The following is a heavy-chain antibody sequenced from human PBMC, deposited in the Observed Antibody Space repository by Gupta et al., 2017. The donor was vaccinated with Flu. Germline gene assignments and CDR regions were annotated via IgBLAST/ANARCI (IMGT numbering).Heavy chain of an antibody. J-gene: IGHJ4*02. CDR1: GGSFSGYY. CDR2: INHSGST. CDR3: ARVTLARTIFGVVIRGEFDC. D-gene: IGHD3-3*01. Sequence: QVQLQQWGAGLLKPSETLSLTCAVYGGSFSGYYWSWIRQPPGKGLEWIGEINHSGSTNYNPSLKSRVTISVDTSKNQFSLKLSSVTAADTAVYYCARVTLARTIFGVVIRGEFDCWGQGTLVTVSS. V-gene: IGHV4-34*01.